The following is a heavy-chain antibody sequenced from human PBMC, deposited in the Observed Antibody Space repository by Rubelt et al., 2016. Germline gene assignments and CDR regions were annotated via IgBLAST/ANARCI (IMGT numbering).Heavy chain of an antibody. CDR2: ISSSSSYI. Sequence: KGLEWVSSISSSSSYIYYADSVKGRFTISRDNAKNSLYLQMNSLRAEDTAVYYCAKESYYYDSSGYYLDYRGQGTLVTVSS. CDR3: AKESYYYDSSGYYLDY. V-gene: IGHV3-21*04. J-gene: IGHJ4*02. D-gene: IGHD3-22*01.